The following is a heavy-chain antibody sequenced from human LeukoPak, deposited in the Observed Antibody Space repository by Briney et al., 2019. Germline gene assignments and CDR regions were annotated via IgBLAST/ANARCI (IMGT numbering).Heavy chain of an antibody. J-gene: IGHJ1*01. CDR1: GFTFSSYT. V-gene: IGHV3-23*01. CDR2: ISGSGGST. CDR3: AKIPRAQDYFQH. D-gene: IGHD2-2*02. Sequence: GGSLRLSCAASGFTFSSYTMSWVRQAPGKGLEWVSAISGSGGSTYYADSVKGRFTISRDNSKNTLYLQMNSLRAEDTAVYYCAKIPRAQDYFQHWGQGTLVTVSS.